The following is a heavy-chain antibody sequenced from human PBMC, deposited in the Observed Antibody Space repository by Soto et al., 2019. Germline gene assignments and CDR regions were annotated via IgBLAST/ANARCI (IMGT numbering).Heavy chain of an antibody. CDR3: AREGGYYDYIWGSYRDY. Sequence: GGSLRLSCAASGFTFSSYWMSWVRQAPGKGLEWVANIKQDGSEKYYVDSVKGRFTISRDNAKNSLYLQMNSLRAEDTAVYYCAREGGYYDYIWGSYRDYWGQGTLVTVSS. V-gene: IGHV3-7*01. D-gene: IGHD3-16*02. CDR1: GFTFSSYW. J-gene: IGHJ4*02. CDR2: IKQDGSEK.